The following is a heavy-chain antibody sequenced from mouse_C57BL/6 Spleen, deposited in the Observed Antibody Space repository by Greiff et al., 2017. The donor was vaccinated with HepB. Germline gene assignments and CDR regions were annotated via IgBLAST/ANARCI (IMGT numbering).Heavy chain of an antibody. CDR1: GYTFTSYW. Sequence: VKLQQPGAELVRPGSSVKLSCKASGYTFTSYWMHWVKQRPIQGLEWIGNIDPSDSETHYNEKFKGKATLTADKSSSTAYMELRSLTSEDSAVYFCAYGNSGAMDYWGQGTSVTVSS. CDR2: IDPSDSET. D-gene: IGHD2-1*01. V-gene: IGHV1-52*01. CDR3: AYGNSGAMDY. J-gene: IGHJ4*01.